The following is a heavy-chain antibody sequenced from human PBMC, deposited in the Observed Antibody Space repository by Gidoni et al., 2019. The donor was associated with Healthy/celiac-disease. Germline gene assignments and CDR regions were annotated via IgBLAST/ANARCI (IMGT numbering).Heavy chain of an antibody. V-gene: IGHV4-39*01. CDR2: IYYSGST. CDR3: ARGVLGVGWSELYYFDY. D-gene: IGHD3-10*01. J-gene: IGHJ4*02. CDR1: GGSISSRSYY. Sequence: QLQLQASGPGLVKPSATLSLTCTVSGGSISSRSYYWGWIRQPPGKGLEWIGSIYYSGSTYYNPSLKSRVTISVDTSKNQFSLKLSSVTAADTAVYYCARGVLGVGWSELYYFDYWGQGTLVTVSS.